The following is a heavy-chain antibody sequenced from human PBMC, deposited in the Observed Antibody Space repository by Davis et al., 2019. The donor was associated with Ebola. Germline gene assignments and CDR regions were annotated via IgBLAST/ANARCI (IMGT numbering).Heavy chain of an antibody. Sequence: GESLKISCAASGFTVSSNYMSWIRQAPGKGLEWVSYISSSGSTIYYADSVKGRFTISRDNAKNSLYLQMNSLRAEDTAVYYCARGLVTPRLYYYYGMDVWGQGTTVTVSS. D-gene: IGHD4-23*01. J-gene: IGHJ6*02. CDR3: ARGLVTPRLYYYYGMDV. V-gene: IGHV3-11*01. CDR2: ISSSGSTI. CDR1: GFTVSSNY.